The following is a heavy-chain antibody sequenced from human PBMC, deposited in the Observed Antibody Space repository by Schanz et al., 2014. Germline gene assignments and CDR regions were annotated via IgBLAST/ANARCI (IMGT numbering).Heavy chain of an antibody. V-gene: IGHV3-23*01. Sequence: EVQLMESGGGLVKPGGSLTLSCAASGFTFSTHAMHWVRQAPGKGLEWVSAISGGGGTTYYTDSVKGRFTISRDNAKNTLYLQMNTLRAEDTAVYYCARKMKLGVYGGKGHDSLDIWGQGTMVTVSS. D-gene: IGHD4-17*01. CDR3: ARKMKLGVYGGKGHDSLDI. CDR2: ISGGGGTT. CDR1: GFTFSTHA. J-gene: IGHJ3*02.